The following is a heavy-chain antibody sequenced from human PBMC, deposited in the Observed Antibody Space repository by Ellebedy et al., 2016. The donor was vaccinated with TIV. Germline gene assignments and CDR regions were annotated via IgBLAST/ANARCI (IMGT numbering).Heavy chain of an antibody. V-gene: IGHV3-49*04. Sequence: GESLKISCTTSGFTFGDYAMSWVRQAPGKGLEWVGFIRSKASGGTTEYAASVKGRFTISRDDSKSIAYLQMNSLKTDDTAVYYCTRWVTMIVDPFDYWGQGTLVTVSS. J-gene: IGHJ4*02. CDR2: IRSKASGGTT. CDR3: TRWVTMIVDPFDY. CDR1: GFTFGDYA. D-gene: IGHD3-22*01.